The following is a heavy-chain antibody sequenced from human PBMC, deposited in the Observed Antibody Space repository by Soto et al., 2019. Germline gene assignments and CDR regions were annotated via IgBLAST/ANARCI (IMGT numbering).Heavy chain of an antibody. Sequence: QVQLVQSGAEVKKPGSSVKVSCKASGGTFSSYAISWVRQAPGQGLEWMGGIIPIFGTANYAQKLQGRVTITADKSTSRAYMELGSLRSEDRAVYYCAREKGEGGGDEYWGQGTLVTVSS. CDR3: AREKGEGGGDEY. D-gene: IGHD3-16*01. CDR1: GGTFSSYA. J-gene: IGHJ4*02. V-gene: IGHV1-69*06. CDR2: IIPIFGTA.